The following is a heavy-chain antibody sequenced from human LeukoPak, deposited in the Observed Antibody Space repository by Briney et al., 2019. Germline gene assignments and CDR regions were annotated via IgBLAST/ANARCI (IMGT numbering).Heavy chain of an antibody. Sequence: GGSLTLTCAASGFTFSSYSMNWVRQAPGKGLEWVSYISSSSSTIYYADSVKGRFTISRDNAKNSLYLQMNSLRAEDTAVYYCARDVLRFLEWRPYSDDWGQGTLVTVSS. CDR1: GFTFSSYS. J-gene: IGHJ4*02. CDR2: ISSSSSTI. CDR3: ARDVLRFLEWRPYSDD. D-gene: IGHD3-3*01. V-gene: IGHV3-48*01.